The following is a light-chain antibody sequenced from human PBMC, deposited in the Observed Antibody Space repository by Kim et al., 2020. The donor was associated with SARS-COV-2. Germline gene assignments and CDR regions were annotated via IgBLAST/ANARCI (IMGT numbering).Light chain of an antibody. CDR3: NYRDSRGNHYV. CDR1: SLRSYY. J-gene: IGLJ1*01. V-gene: IGLV3-19*01. CDR2: GKN. Sequence: SSELTQDPAVSVALGQTVRITCQGDSLRSYYASWYQQKPGQAPVLVIYGKNNRPSGIPDRFSGSSSGNTASLTITGAQAEDEADYYCNYRDSRGNHYVFG.